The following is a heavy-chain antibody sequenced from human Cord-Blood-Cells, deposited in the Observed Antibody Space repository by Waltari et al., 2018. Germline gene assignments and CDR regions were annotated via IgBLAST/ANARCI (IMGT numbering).Heavy chain of an antibody. CDR1: GGSISSSSYY. CDR2: TYYSGST. J-gene: IGHJ6*02. Sequence: QLQLQESGPGLVKPSETLSLTCTVSGGSISSSSYYWGWIRQPPGKGLEWIGSTYYSGSTYYNPSLKSRVTISVDTSKNQFSLKLSSVTAADTAVYYCARQPSSGWYYYYYGMDVWGQGTTVTVSS. D-gene: IGHD6-19*01. CDR3: ARQPSSGWYYYYYGMDV. V-gene: IGHV4-39*01.